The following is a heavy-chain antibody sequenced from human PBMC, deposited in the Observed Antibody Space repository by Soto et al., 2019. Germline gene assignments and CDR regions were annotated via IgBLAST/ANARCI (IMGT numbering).Heavy chain of an antibody. CDR1: GFTFSAYG. J-gene: IGHJ3*02. D-gene: IGHD2-15*01. CDR3: VRDDIGDPNGFDI. CDR2: ITNDAKIR. Sequence: QVQLVESGGGVVQPGRSLRLSCAPSGFTFSAYGMHWVRQAPGKGLEWVAVITNDAKIRYEGDSVKGRFTISRDNSKNMLYRQMDSLRVEDTALYYCVRDDIGDPNGFDIWGQGTMVTVSS. V-gene: IGHV3-33*01.